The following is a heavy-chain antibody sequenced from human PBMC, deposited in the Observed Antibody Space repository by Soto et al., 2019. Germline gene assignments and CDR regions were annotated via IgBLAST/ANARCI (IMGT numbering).Heavy chain of an antibody. CDR1: GYTFTGYY. J-gene: IGHJ4*02. CDR2: INPNSGGT. D-gene: IGHD6-19*01. Sequence: ASVKVSCKASGYTFTGYYMHWVRQAPGQGLEWMGWINPNSGGTNYAQKFQGWVTMTRDTSISTAYMELSRLRSDDTAVYYCAKELHTSSGWSQVIYWGQGTLVTVSS. V-gene: IGHV1-2*04. CDR3: AKELHTSSGWSQVIY.